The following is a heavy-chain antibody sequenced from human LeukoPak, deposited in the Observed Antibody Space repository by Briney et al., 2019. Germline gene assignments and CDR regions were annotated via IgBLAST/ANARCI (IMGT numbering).Heavy chain of an antibody. J-gene: IGHJ6*03. CDR3: ARAGSSSPYYYYYMDV. V-gene: IGHV3-11*01. CDR1: GFTFSDYY. D-gene: IGHD6-6*01. Sequence: PGGSLRLSCAASGFTFSDYYMSWIRQAPGKGLKWVSYISSSGSTIYYADSVKGRFTISRDNAKNSLYLQMNSLRAEDTAMYYCARAGSSSPYYYYYMDVWGKGTTVTVSS. CDR2: ISSSGSTI.